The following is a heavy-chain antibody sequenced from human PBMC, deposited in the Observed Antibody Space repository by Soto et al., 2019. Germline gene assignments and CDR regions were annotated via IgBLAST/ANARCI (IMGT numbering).Heavy chain of an antibody. V-gene: IGHV4-30-2*01. CDR3: TRSSSTVTTLDY. J-gene: IGHJ4*02. CDR1: GGSISSGGYS. D-gene: IGHD2-2*01. Sequence: QLQLQESGSGLVKPSQTLSLTCAVSGGSISSGGYSWSWIRQPPGKGLEWVGYIYHSGSTYYNPSLKSRATISIDRSKNQFSLKLSSVTAADTAVYYCTRSSSTVTTLDYWGQGTRVTVSS. CDR2: IYHSGST.